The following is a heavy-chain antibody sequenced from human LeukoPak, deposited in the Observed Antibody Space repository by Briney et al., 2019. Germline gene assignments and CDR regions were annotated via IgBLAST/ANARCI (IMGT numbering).Heavy chain of an antibody. CDR3: ASNWGSYPDC. CDR1: GVTFSVYA. D-gene: IGHD3-16*01. Sequence: GGSLRLSCVASGVTFSVYAMTWVRQAPGKELEWVSRISASGSASYADSVKGRFSISRDNSKNSVYLQMTSLGAEDTALYYCASNWGSYPDCWGQGALVTVSS. CDR2: ISASGSA. J-gene: IGHJ4*02. V-gene: IGHV3-23*01.